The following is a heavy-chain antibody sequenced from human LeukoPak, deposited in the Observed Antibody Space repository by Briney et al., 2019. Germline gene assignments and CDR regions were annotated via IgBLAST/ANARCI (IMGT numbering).Heavy chain of an antibody. V-gene: IGHV3-30*07. Sequence: GGSLRLSCAASGFTFNSYAMHWVRQAPGKGLEWLAFISYDGSDKYYADSVKGRFTISRDNAKNSVYLQMNSLRAEDTAVYYCARDSPLSFDIWGQGTMVTVSS. CDR3: ARDSPLSFDI. CDR1: GFTFNSYA. J-gene: IGHJ3*02. CDR2: ISYDGSDK.